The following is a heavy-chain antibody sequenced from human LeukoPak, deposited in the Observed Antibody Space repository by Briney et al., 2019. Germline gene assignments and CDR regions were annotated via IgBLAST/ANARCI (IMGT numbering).Heavy chain of an antibody. CDR2: XNXXSXXX. J-gene: IGHJ4*02. CDR3: ARDSSWY. V-gene: IGHV1-2*02. CDR1: GYTFTGYX. Sequence: ASVKVSCKXXGYTFTGYXXXXXXXAPGQGLEWXXXXNXXSXXXXXXXXXXXXXXXXXDTSISTAYMELSRLRSGDTAVYYCARDSSWYWGQGTLVTVSS.